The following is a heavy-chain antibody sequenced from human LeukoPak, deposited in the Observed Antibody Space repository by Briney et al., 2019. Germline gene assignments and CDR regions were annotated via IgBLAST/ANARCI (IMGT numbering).Heavy chain of an antibody. CDR2: VGATGDT. CDR3: ARGVPPMGTIDD. D-gene: IGHD3-10*01. CDR1: GFTFSNYD. J-gene: IGHJ4*02. V-gene: IGHV3-13*01. Sequence: PGGSLRLSCAVSGFTFSNYDMHWVRQATGKGLEWVSVVGATGDTYYAGSVKGRFTISRENDKNSLYLQMNSLRAGDTAVYYCARGVPPMGTIDDWGQGTLVTVSS.